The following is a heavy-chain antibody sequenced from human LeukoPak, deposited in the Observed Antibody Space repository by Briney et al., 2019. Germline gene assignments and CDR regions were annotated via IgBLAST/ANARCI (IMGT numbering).Heavy chain of an antibody. CDR1: GFTFTSSA. J-gene: IGHJ3*02. CDR3: AGGSYSTSYAFDI. Sequence: GGSLRPSCAASGFTFTSSAMSWVRQAPGKGLEWVSSITGSGGTTYYADSAKGRFTISRDNSKNTLYLQMNSLRADDTAVYYCAGGSYSTSYAFDIWGQGTTVTVSS. D-gene: IGHD1-26*01. CDR2: ITGSGGTT. V-gene: IGHV3-23*01.